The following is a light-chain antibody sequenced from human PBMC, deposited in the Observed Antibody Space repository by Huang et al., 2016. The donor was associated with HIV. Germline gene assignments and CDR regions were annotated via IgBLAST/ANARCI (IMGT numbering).Light chain of an antibody. V-gene: IGKV1-6*02. CDR1: KDITND. CDR2: AAS. Sequence: AIQLTQSPSSLSASVGDRVTITCRASKDITNDLGWDQQKPGKAPKLRISAASTLRSGVPSRFSGSGSGTDFTLTISSLQPEDFATYFCLQDFNYPRTFGQGTRVEIK. CDR3: LQDFNYPRT. J-gene: IGKJ1*01.